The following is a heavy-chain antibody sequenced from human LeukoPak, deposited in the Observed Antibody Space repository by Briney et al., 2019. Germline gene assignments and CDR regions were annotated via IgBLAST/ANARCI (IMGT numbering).Heavy chain of an antibody. CDR1: GYSFTSYW. CDR3: ARHAMTTVTTSWYFDL. J-gene: IGHJ2*01. V-gene: IGHV5-51*01. Sequence: GESLKISCKGSGYSFTSYWIGWVRPMPGKGLEWVGIIYPGDSDTRYSPSFQGQVTISADKSISTAYLQWSSLKASDTAMYYCARHAMTTVTTSWYFDLWGRGTLVTVSS. CDR2: IYPGDSDT. D-gene: IGHD4-17*01.